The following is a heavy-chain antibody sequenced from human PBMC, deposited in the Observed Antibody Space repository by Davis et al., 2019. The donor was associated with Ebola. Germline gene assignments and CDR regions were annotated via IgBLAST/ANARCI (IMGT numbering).Heavy chain of an antibody. Sequence: GESLKISCAASGFTFSSYGMHWVRQAPGKGLEWVAVIWYDGSNKYYADSVKGRFTIPRDNSKNTLYLQMNRLRAEDTVVYYCAREEVYYGMDVWGKGTTVTVSS. V-gene: IGHV3-33*01. CDR1: GFTFSSYG. CDR2: IWYDGSNK. J-gene: IGHJ6*04. CDR3: AREEVYYGMDV.